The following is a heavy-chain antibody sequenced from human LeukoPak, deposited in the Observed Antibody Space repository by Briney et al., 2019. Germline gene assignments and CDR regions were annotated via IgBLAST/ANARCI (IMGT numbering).Heavy chain of an antibody. CDR2: IFTSGIT. J-gene: IGHJ6*03. V-gene: IGHV4-4*07. CDR3: ARESSGSYYNPQGYMDV. D-gene: IGHD3-10*01. Sequence: PSETLSLTCTVSGGSISIYYWNWIRQPAGKRLEWIGRIFTSGITNYNLSLKSRVTMSVDTSKNQFSLNLSSVTAADTAVYYCARESSGSYYNPQGYMDVWGKGTTVTVSS. CDR1: GGSISIYY.